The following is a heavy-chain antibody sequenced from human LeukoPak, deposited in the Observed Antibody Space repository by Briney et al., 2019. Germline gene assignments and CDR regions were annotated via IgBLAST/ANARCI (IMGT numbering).Heavy chain of an antibody. CDR3: ARGRYCSSTSCYRNWFDP. CDR1: GGSFSGYY. Sequence: SETLSLTCDVYGGSFSGYYWSWIRQPPGKGLEWIGEINHSGSTNYNPSLKSRVTISVDTSKNQFSLKLSSVTAADTAVYYCARGRYCSSTSCYRNWFDPWGQGTLVTVSS. D-gene: IGHD2-2*02. CDR2: INHSGST. V-gene: IGHV4-34*01. J-gene: IGHJ5*02.